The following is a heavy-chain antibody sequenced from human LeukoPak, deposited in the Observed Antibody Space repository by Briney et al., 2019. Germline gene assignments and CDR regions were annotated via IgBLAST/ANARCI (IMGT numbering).Heavy chain of an antibody. CDR1: GFTFSNYA. CDR3: AKAKTQAMVLPGNY. CDR2: ISGSGDTT. J-gene: IGHJ4*02. V-gene: IGHV3-23*01. D-gene: IGHD5-18*01. Sequence: GGSLRLSCAASGFTFSNYAMSGVRQAPGKGLEWVSAISGSGDTTYYADSVKGRFTISRDNSKNTLYLQMNSLRADDTAVYYCAKAKTQAMVLPGNYWGQGTLVTVSS.